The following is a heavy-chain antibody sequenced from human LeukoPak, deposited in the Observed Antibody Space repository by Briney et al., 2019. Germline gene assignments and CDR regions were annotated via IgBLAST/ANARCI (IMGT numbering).Heavy chain of an antibody. CDR2: ISYAGST. V-gene: IGHV4-59*01. CDR1: GGSISSYY. CDR3: ARDRGYGDYGGNWFDP. J-gene: IGHJ5*02. D-gene: IGHD4-17*01. Sequence: SETLSLTCTVSGGSISSYYWSWIRQPPEKGLEWIGYISYAGSTNYNPSLKSRVIISIDTSKNQFSLKMSSVTAADTAVYFCARDRGYGDYGGNWFDPWGQGTLVTVSS.